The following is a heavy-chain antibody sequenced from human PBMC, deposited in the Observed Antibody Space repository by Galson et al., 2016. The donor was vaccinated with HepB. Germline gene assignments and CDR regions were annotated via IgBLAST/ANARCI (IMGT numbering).Heavy chain of an antibody. J-gene: IGHJ4*02. V-gene: IGHV4-61*03. Sequence: SETLSLTCTVSGGSVNSGSYYWSWIRQPPGKGLEWIGYIHNSGSTNYNPSLKSRVTMSVDTSKNHFSLKLSSVTAADTAVYYCARGLLYHDFWSGYYSDSLYFDCWGQGTLVTVSS. D-gene: IGHD3-3*01. CDR1: GGSVNSGSYY. CDR3: ARGLLYHDFWSGYYSDSLYFDC. CDR2: IHNSGST.